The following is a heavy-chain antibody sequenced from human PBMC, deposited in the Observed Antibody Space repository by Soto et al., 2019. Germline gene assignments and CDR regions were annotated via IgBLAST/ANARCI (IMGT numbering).Heavy chain of an antibody. V-gene: IGHV3-30*18. D-gene: IGHD6-19*01. CDR3: AKGAPRLWLTHLVTDV. CDR2: ISDDGSNK. Sequence: LKNQGKGLEWVAVISDDGSNKYDADSVKGRFTISRDNCKNTLYLQMNSLRAEDTAVYHCAKGAPRLWLTHLVTDVRRQRTTVTVSS. J-gene: IGHJ6*02.